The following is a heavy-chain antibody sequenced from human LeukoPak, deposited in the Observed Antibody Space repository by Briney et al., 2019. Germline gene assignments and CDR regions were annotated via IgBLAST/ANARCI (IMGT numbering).Heavy chain of an antibody. V-gene: IGHV3-74*01. D-gene: IGHD2-15*01. Sequence: GGSLRLSCAASGFTFSNYWMHWVRQAPGKGLVWVSRTNSDGSSISYADSVKGRFTISRDNAKNTLYLQVNSLRAEDTAVYYCARSQYCSGGSCYQDYWGQGTLVTVSS. CDR2: TNSDGSSI. CDR1: GFTFSNYW. J-gene: IGHJ4*02. CDR3: ARSQYCSGGSCYQDY.